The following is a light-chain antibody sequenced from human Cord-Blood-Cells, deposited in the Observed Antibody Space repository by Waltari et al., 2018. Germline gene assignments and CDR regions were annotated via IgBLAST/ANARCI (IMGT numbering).Light chain of an antibody. V-gene: IGKV1-27*01. J-gene: IGKJ1*01. CDR3: QKYNSAPRT. CDR1: QGISNY. Sequence: DILMTQSPSSLSASVGDRLPITCRASQGISNYLAWYQQKPGKVPKLLIYAASTLQSGVPSRFSGSGSGTDFTLTISSLQPEDVATYYCQKYNSAPRTFGQGTKVEIK. CDR2: AAS.